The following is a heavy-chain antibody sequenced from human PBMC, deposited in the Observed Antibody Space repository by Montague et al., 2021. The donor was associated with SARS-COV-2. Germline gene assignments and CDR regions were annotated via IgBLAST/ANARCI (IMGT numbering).Heavy chain of an antibody. D-gene: IGHD4-11*01. CDR3: AKGVSKKSSAVDY. Sequence: SLRLSCAASGFTFSSHDMTWVRQAPGKGLEWVSIIHSGASYASYAGSVKGRFTISRDNTKNTLYLQVNSLRAEDTAVYYCAKGVSKKSSAVDYWGQGTLVTVSS. J-gene: IGHJ4*02. CDR1: GFTFSSHD. CDR2: IHSGASYA. V-gene: IGHV3-23*03.